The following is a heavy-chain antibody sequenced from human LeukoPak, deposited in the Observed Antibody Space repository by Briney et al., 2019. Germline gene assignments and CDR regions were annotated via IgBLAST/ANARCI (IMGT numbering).Heavy chain of an antibody. Sequence: GGSLRLSCAASGFTFSAYSMNWVRQAPGKGLDWVSYIGSRSFTIYYADSVKGRFTISRDNAKNSLYLEMNSLRDEDTAVYYCARESGWYDSWGQGTLVTVSS. CDR2: IGSRSFTI. CDR3: ARESGWYDS. CDR1: GFTFSAYS. J-gene: IGHJ5*01. V-gene: IGHV3-48*02. D-gene: IGHD6-25*01.